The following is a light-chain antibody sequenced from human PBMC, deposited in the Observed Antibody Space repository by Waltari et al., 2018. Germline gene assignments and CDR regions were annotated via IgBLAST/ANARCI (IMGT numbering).Light chain of an antibody. CDR2: EVS. J-gene: IGLJ1*01. V-gene: IGLV2-14*01. Sequence: QSALTQPASVSGSPGPSITISCTGTSRDVGGYNYVSWYQQHPGKAPKVMIYEVSNRPSGVSNRFSGSKSGNTASLTISGLQAEDEADYYCSSYTSSSTPYVFGTGTKVTVL. CDR3: SSYTSSSTPYV. CDR1: SRDVGGYNY.